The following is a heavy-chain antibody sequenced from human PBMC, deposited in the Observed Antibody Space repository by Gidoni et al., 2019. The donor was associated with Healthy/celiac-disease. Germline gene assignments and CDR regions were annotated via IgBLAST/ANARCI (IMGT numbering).Heavy chain of an antibody. CDR1: GGSISSGGYS. Sequence: QVQLQESGPGLVKPSQTLSLTCTVSGGSISSGGYSWSWIRQHPGKGLEWIGYIYYSGSTYYNPSLKSRVTISVDTSKNQFSLKLSSVTAADTAVYYCARDVYGSGSYYLDYWGQGTLVTVSS. J-gene: IGHJ4*02. CDR3: ARDVYGSGSYYLDY. V-gene: IGHV4-31*03. D-gene: IGHD3-10*01. CDR2: IYYSGST.